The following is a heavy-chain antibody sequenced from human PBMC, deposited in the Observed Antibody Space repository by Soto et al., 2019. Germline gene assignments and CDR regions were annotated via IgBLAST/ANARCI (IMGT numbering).Heavy chain of an antibody. D-gene: IGHD6-19*01. V-gene: IGHV1-3*01. CDR2: INGGNGNT. J-gene: IGHJ4*02. CDR3: ARNGAGTLDD. CDR1: GYTFTSYA. Sequence: QVQLVQSGAEVKKPGASVKVSCKASGYTFTSYALHWVRKAPGQRLEWMGWINGGNGNTKYSQKFQGKVTITRDTSASTAYMELSSLRSEYTAVYYCARNGAGTLDDWGQGTLVTVSS.